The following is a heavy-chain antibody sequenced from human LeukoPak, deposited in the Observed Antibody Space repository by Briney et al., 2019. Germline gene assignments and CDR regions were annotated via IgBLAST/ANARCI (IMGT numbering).Heavy chain of an antibody. CDR2: ISYDGSNK. D-gene: IGHD6-13*01. Sequence: GGSLRLSCAASGFTFSSYAMHWVRQAPGKGLEWVAVISYDGSNKYYADSVKGRFTISRDNSKNTLYLQMNSLRAEDTAVYYCTRVGRVRPIIKYSCSWGDFDYWGQGTLVTVSS. CDR3: TRVGRVRPIIKYSCSWGDFDY. V-gene: IGHV3-30-3*01. J-gene: IGHJ4*02. CDR1: GFTFSSYA.